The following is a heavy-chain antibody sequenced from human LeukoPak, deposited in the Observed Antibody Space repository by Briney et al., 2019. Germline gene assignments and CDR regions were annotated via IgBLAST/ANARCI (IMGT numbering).Heavy chain of an antibody. D-gene: IGHD6-13*01. CDR3: ARGSSWHRGWFDP. V-gene: IGHV4-4*09. CDR2: GST. CDR1: GGSLSSYY. Sequence: SETLSLTCTGSGGSLSSYYWSWIRQPPGKGLEWIGGSTNYNPSLKSRVTISIDTSKNQFSLKPNSVTAADTAVYYCARGSSWHRGWFDPWGQGTLVTVSS. J-gene: IGHJ5*02.